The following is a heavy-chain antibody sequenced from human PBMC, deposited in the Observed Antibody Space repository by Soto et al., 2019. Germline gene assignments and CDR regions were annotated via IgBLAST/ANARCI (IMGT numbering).Heavy chain of an antibody. Sequence: PSETLSLTCAVYGGSFSGYYWSWIRQPPGKGLEWIGEINHSGSTNYNPSLKSRVTISVDTSKNQFSLKLSSVTAADTAVYYCARGYSNYEQDHYYYYGMDVWGQGTTVTVS. V-gene: IGHV4-34*01. CDR1: GGSFSGYY. CDR2: INHSGST. CDR3: ARGYSNYEQDHYYYYGMDV. D-gene: IGHD4-4*01. J-gene: IGHJ6*02.